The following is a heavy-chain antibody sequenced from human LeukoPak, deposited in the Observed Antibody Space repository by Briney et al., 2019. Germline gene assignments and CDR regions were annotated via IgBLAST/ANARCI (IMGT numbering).Heavy chain of an antibody. CDR2: INHSGST. CDR3: ARGARGYSYGYYYYYYYMDV. J-gene: IGHJ6*03. CDR1: GGSFSGYY. V-gene: IGHV4-34*01. D-gene: IGHD5-18*01. Sequence: PSETLSLTCAVYGGSFSGYYWSWIRQPPGKGLEWIGEINHSGSTNYNPSLKSRVTISVDTSKNQFSLKLSSVTAAGTAVYYCARGARGYSYGYYYYYYYMDVWGKGTTVTVSS.